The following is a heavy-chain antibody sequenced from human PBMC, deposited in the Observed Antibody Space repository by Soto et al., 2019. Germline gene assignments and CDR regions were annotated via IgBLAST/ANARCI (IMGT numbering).Heavy chain of an antibody. J-gene: IGHJ3*02. CDR1: EFTFISYG. Sequence: PWGSLRLSCAASEFTFISYGIHFVRHSPFKGLEWLSVISYDGNNKYYSDSVKGRFTISRDNSKNTLYLQMNSLRGEDTAVYYCAKDRAFWSGTHDAFDIWGQGTMVTV. V-gene: IGHV3-30*18. D-gene: IGHD3-3*01. CDR2: ISYDGNNK. CDR3: AKDRAFWSGTHDAFDI.